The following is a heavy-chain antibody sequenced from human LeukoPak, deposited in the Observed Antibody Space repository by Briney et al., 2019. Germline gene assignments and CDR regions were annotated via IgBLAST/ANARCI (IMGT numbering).Heavy chain of an antibody. Sequence: PSETLSLTCAVYGGSFSGYYWSWIRQPPGKGLEWIGEINHSGSTNYNPSLKSRVTISVDTSKNQFSLKLSSVTAADTAVYYCARLYCSSTSCAIDYWGQGTLVTVSS. J-gene: IGHJ4*02. CDR3: ARLYCSSTSCAIDY. D-gene: IGHD2-2*01. V-gene: IGHV4-34*01. CDR2: INHSGST. CDR1: GGSFSGYY.